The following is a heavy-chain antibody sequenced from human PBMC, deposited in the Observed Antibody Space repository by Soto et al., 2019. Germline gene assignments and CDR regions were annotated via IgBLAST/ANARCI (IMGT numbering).Heavy chain of an antibody. CDR1: GYTFTSYY. V-gene: IGHV1-8*01. J-gene: IGHJ6*02. CDR3: ARILDSNPLYGMDV. CDR2: MNPNSGNT. D-gene: IGHD4-4*01. Sequence: ASVKVSCKASGYTFTSYYINWVLQATGQGLEWMGWMNPNSGNTGYAQKFQGRVTMTRNTSISTAYMELSSLRSEDTAVYYCARILDSNPLYGMDVWGQGTTVTVSS.